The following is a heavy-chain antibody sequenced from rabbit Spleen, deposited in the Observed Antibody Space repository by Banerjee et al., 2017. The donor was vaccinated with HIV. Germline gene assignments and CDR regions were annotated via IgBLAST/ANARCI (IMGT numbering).Heavy chain of an antibody. CDR2: IAGTSSGFT. Sequence: QEQLVESGGGLVQPEGSLTLTCKASGFSFSDRDVMCWVRQAPGKGLQWIACIAGTSSGFTYSATWAKGRFTCSKTSSTTVTLQMTSLTVADTATYFCARDTASSFSSYGMDLWGPGTLVTVS. CDR1: GFSFSDRDV. CDR3: ARDTASSFSSYGMDL. J-gene: IGHJ6*01. V-gene: IGHV1S45*01. D-gene: IGHD6-1*01.